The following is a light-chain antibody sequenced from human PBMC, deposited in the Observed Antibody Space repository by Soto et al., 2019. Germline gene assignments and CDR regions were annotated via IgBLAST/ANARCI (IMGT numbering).Light chain of an antibody. CDR2: GAS. Sequence: EIVMTQSPVTLSVSPGEGATLSCRASQSVGSNLAWYQQKPGQAPRLVISGASTRATGIPARFSGSGSGTEFTLTISSLQSEDFAVYYCQQYNSWPRTFGPGTKVDI. J-gene: IGKJ3*01. CDR3: QQYNSWPRT. V-gene: IGKV3-15*01. CDR1: QSVGSN.